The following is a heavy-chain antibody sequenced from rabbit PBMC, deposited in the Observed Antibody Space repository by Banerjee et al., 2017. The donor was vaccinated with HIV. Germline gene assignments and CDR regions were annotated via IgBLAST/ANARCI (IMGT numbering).Heavy chain of an antibody. D-gene: IGHD4-2*01. CDR3: ARAGAGAMYYFDL. J-gene: IGHJ4*01. CDR2: IDVSSGST. V-gene: IGHV1S40*01. Sequence: QSLEESGGDLVKPGASLTLTCTASGLDFSSSYWICWVRQAPGKGLEWIACIDVSSGSTHYASWAKGRFTISKTSWTTVTLQMTSLTAADTATYFCARAGAGAMYYFDLWGQGTLVTVS. CDR1: GLDFSSSYW.